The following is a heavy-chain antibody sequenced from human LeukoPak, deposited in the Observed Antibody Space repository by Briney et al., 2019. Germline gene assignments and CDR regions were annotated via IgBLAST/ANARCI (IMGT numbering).Heavy chain of an antibody. V-gene: IGHV4-34*01. D-gene: IGHD3-10*01. CDR3: ARLTGSAI. CDR1: GFTFSDYY. J-gene: IGHJ3*02. Sequence: GSLRLSCAASGFTFSDYYMSWIRQPPGKGLEWIGEINHSGSTNYNPSLKSRVTISVDMSKNQCSLRLSSVTAADTALYYCARLTGSAIWGQGTMVTVSS. CDR2: INHSGST.